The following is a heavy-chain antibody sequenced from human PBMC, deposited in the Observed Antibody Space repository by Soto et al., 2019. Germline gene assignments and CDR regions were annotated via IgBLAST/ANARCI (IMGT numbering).Heavy chain of an antibody. CDR2: ISWDGGST. CDR1: GFTFDDYT. D-gene: IGHD3-22*01. CDR3: AKVLGSGSYFDY. J-gene: IGHJ4*02. V-gene: IGHV3-43*01. Sequence: PGGSLRLSCAASGFTFDDYTMHWVRQAPGKGLEWVSLISWDGGSTYYADSVKGRFTISRDNSKNSLYLQMNSLRTEDTALYYCAKVLGSGSYFDYWGQGTLVTVSS.